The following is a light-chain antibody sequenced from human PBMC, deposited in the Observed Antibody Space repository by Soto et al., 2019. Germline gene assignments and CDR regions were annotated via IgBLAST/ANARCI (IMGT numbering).Light chain of an antibody. J-gene: IGKJ1*01. Sequence: EIVLTQSPGTLSLSPGERATLSCRASQSVSSSFLAWYQQKPGQAPSLLIYGASNRATGIPDRFSGSGSRTDFTLTISRLEPEDFAVYYCQQYDSSPWTFGQGTKVEIK. CDR3: QQYDSSPWT. CDR1: QSVSSSF. CDR2: GAS. V-gene: IGKV3-20*01.